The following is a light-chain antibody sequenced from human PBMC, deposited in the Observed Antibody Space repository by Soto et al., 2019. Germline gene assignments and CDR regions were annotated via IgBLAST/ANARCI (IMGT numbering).Light chain of an antibody. CDR1: SSAVGGYNY. J-gene: IGLJ7*01. CDR3: SSYAASNNFYFV. V-gene: IGLV2-8*01. Sequence: QSALTQPPSASGSPGQSVTISCPGTSSAVGGYNYVSWYQQSPGRAPKLMIYEVTKRPSGVPDRFSGSKSGNTASLTVSGLQAEDEADYYGSSYAASNNFYFVFGGGTQLTVL. CDR2: EVT.